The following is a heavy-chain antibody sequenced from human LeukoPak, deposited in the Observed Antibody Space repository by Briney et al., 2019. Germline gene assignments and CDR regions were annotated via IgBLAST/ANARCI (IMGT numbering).Heavy chain of an antibody. J-gene: IGHJ6*03. D-gene: IGHD6-13*01. CDR3: ARCYSSYYYYYYMDV. CDR2: MNPNSGNT. CDR1: GGTFSSYA. Sequence: ASVKVSCKASGGTFSSYAINWVRQATGQGLEWMGWMNPNSGNTGYAQKFQGRVTITRNTSISTAYMELSSLRSEDTAVYYCARCYSSYYYYYYMDVWGKGTTVTVSS. V-gene: IGHV1-8*03.